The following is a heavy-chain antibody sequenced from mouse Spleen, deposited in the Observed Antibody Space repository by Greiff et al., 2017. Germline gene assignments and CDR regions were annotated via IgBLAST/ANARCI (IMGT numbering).Heavy chain of an antibody. D-gene: IGHD3-1*01. CDR1: GYAFTNYL. Sequence: VQLVESGAELVRPGTSVKVSCKASGYAFTNYLIEWVKQRPGQGLEWIGVINPGSGGTNYNEKFKGKATLTADKSSSTAYMQLSSLTSDDSAVYFCARQLGPWFAYWGQGTLVTVSA. CDR2: INPGSGGT. J-gene: IGHJ3*01. CDR3: ARQLGPWFAY. V-gene: IGHV1-54*01.